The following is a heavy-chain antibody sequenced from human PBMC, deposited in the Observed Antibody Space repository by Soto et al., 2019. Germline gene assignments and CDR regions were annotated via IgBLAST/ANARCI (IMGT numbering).Heavy chain of an antibody. J-gene: IGHJ4*02. CDR1: GFTFSNYA. Sequence: EVQLLESGGGLVQPGGSLRLSCAASGFTFSNYAVTWVRQAPGKGLEGVSTISGSGGSTYYEDSVKGRFTISRDNSKNTMYLQMNSRRAEDTAVYYCAKDQGSSWYEIDYWGQGTLVTVSS. CDR3: AKDQGSSWYEIDY. D-gene: IGHD6-13*01. V-gene: IGHV3-23*01. CDR2: ISGSGGST.